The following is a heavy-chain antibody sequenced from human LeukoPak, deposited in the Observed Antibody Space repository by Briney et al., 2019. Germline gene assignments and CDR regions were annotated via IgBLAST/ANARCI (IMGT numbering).Heavy chain of an antibody. CDR1: GYTFTGYY. J-gene: IGHJ4*02. CDR2: INPSGGST. D-gene: IGHD3-10*01. CDR3: ARYPSSRYYYGSGSYSPPPFDY. Sequence: GASVKVSCKASGYTFTGYYMHWVRQAPGQGLEWMGIINPSGGSTSYAQKFQGRVTMTRDTSTSTVYMELSSLRSEDTAVYYCARYPSSRYYYGSGSYSPPPFDYWGQGTLVTVSS. V-gene: IGHV1-46*01.